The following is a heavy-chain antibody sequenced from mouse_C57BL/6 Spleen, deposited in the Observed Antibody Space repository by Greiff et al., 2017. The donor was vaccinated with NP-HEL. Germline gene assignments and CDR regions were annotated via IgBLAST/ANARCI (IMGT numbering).Heavy chain of an antibody. J-gene: IGHJ3*01. D-gene: IGHD1-1*01. CDR3: ARSRGITTVVGGFAY. Sequence: VQLQQSGPELVKPGASVKISCKASGYTFTDYYMNWVKQSHGKSLEWIGDINPNNGGTSYNQKFKGKATLTVDKSSSTAYMELRSLTSEDSAVYYCARSRGITTVVGGFAYWGQGTLVTVSA. CDR1: GYTFTDYY. V-gene: IGHV1-26*01. CDR2: INPNNGGT.